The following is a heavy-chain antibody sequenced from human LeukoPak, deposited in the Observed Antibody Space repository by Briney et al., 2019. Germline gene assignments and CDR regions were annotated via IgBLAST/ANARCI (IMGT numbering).Heavy chain of an antibody. Sequence: PSGTLSLTCAVSGSSISSDNWWSWVRQSPGKGLEWIGEIYHSGSTKYNPSLKSRVTISVDKSKNQLSLKLNSVIAADTAVYYCASNGWYSIDNWGQGTLVTVSS. J-gene: IGHJ4*02. CDR2: IYHSGST. CDR3: ASNGWYSIDN. V-gene: IGHV4-4*02. D-gene: IGHD6-19*01. CDR1: GSSISSDNW.